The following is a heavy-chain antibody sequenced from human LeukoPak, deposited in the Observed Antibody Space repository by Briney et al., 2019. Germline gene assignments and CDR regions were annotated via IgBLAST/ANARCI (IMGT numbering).Heavy chain of an antibody. D-gene: IGHD1-1*01. CDR1: GFTFSSYS. V-gene: IGHV3-48*04. J-gene: IGHJ3*02. CDR2: ISSSSSTI. Sequence: GGSLRLSCAASGFTFSSYSVNWVRQAPGQGLEWVSYISSSSSTIYYADSVKGRFTISRDNAKNSLYLQMNSLRAEDTAVYYCARVQRYNWNDGDAFDIWGQGTMVTVSS. CDR3: ARVQRYNWNDGDAFDI.